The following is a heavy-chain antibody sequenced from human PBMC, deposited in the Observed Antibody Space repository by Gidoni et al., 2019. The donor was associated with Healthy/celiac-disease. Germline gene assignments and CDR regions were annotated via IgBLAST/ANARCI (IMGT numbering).Heavy chain of an antibody. Sequence: QVQLVQSGAEVKKPGSSVKVSCKASGGTFSSYAISWVRQAPGQGLEWMGGIIPIFGTANYAQKFQGRVTITADESTSTAYMELSSLRSEDTAVYYCARDTSYYYGSGTSYYYYYGMDVWGQGTTVTVSS. V-gene: IGHV1-69*01. CDR3: ARDTSYYYGSGTSYYYYYGMDV. CDR2: IIPIFGTA. CDR1: GGTFSSYA. J-gene: IGHJ6*02. D-gene: IGHD3-10*01.